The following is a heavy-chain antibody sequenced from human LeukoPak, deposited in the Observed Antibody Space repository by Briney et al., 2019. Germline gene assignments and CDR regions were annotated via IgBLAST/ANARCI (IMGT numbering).Heavy chain of an antibody. Sequence: GASVKVSCKASKYTFTEYYIQWIPQAPGKGLEWIGRVDPEHGATVYAEKFQGRVTITADTSTDTAYMELSSLRSEDTALYFCATLDTTLDYWGQGTLITVSS. V-gene: IGHV1-69-2*01. CDR1: KYTFTEYY. D-gene: IGHD2/OR15-2a*01. CDR2: VDPEHGAT. J-gene: IGHJ4*02. CDR3: ATLDTTLDY.